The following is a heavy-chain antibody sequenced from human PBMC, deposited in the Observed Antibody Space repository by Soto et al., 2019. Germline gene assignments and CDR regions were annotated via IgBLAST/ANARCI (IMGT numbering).Heavy chain of an antibody. CDR3: AKDQFGYYDRSGYFDY. CDR1: GFTFSSYI. D-gene: IGHD3-22*01. J-gene: IGHJ4*02. CDR2: ISSSSSTI. Sequence: PEGSLRLSCAASGFTFSSYIMNWVRQPPGKGLEWVSYISSSSSTIYYADSVKGRFTISRDNSKNTLYLQMNSLRAEDTAVYYCAKDQFGYYDRSGYFDYWGQGTLVTVSS. V-gene: IGHV3-48*01.